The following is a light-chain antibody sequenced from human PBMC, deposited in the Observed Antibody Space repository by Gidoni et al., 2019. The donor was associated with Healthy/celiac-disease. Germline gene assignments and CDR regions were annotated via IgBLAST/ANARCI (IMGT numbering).Light chain of an antibody. CDR1: QSVLYSSNNKNY. Sequence: DIVMTQSPDSLAVSLGERATINCKSRQSVLYSSNNKNYLAWYQQNPGQPPKLLISWASTRESGVPDRFSGSGSGTDFTLTISSLQAEDVAVYYCQQYYSTPPVTFGPGTKVNIK. V-gene: IGKV4-1*01. CDR2: WAS. J-gene: IGKJ3*01. CDR3: QQYYSTPPVT.